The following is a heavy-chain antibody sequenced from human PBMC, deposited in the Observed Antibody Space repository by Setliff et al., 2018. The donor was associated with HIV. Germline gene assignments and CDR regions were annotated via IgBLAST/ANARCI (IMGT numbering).Heavy chain of an antibody. D-gene: IGHD2-15*01. CDR1: GDTFNTHT. Sequence: GASVKVSCKASGDTFNTHTIGWVRQAPRQGLEWMGQIIPILGRTNYVQHFQGRVTMTADESTSTIYMELRSLRSEDTALYFCARGGGNNGYYFDDWGQGTLVTVSS. CDR2: IIPILGRT. CDR3: ARGGGNNGYYFDD. V-gene: IGHV1-69*08. J-gene: IGHJ4*02.